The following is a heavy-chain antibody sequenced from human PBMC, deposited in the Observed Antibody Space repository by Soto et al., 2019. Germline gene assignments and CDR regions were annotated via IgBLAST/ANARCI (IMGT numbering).Heavy chain of an antibody. Sequence: EVQLVQSGAEVKKPGESLKISCKGSGCSFTSYHIVWVRQMPGKGLEWMGIIYPGDSETRYSPSLQGQVTMSAAKSTSTAYLQWSSLKASATAMYYCARRSYCDGDCTRRPYDYYGMDVWGQGTTVTVSS. D-gene: IGHD2-21*02. V-gene: IGHV5-51*01. CDR2: IYPGDSET. J-gene: IGHJ6*02. CDR3: ARRSYCDGDCTRRPYDYYGMDV. CDR1: GCSFTSYH.